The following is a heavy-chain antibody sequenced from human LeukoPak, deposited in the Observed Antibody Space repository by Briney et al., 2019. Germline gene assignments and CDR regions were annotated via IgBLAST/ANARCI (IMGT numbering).Heavy chain of an antibody. CDR1: GFNFRSYA. J-gene: IGHJ4*02. Sequence: GGSLRLPCAASGFNFRSYAMSWVRQAPGKGLEWVSTVTGGAVATYYADSVRGRHTISRDNSKNTPYLQMNSLRAEDTAVYYCARDSPLKGYNSGWATNSFDFWGQGTLVTVSS. V-gene: IGHV3-23*01. D-gene: IGHD6-19*01. CDR3: ARDSPLKGYNSGWATNSFDF. CDR2: VTGGAVAT.